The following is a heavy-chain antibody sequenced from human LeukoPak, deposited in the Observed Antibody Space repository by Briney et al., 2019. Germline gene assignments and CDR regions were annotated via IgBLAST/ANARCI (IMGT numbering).Heavy chain of an antibody. J-gene: IGHJ4*02. Sequence: SGGSLRLSCVVSGFTFSRYAMSWVRQAPGKGLEWVSSISNRGGRSYYVDSVQGRFTISRDKSKNTLYLQMNSLRSDDTAVYYCAKGSTSSGSLVDFWGQGTLVPVSS. V-gene: IGHV3-23*01. CDR3: AKGSTSSGSLVDF. CDR2: ISNRGGRS. D-gene: IGHD1-26*01. CDR1: GFTFSRYA.